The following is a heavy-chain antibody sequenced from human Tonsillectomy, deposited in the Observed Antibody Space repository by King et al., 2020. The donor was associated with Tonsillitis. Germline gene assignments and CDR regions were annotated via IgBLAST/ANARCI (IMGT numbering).Heavy chain of an antibody. CDR2: INPRGGST. CDR1: GYTFTSYY. J-gene: IGHJ3*02. V-gene: IGHV1-46*01. D-gene: IGHD1-1*01. CDR3: ASKLSQNAFDI. Sequence: QLVQSGAEVKKPGASVKVSCKASGYTFTSYYMHWVRQAPGQGLEWMGIINPRGGSTSYEQKFQGRVTMTRDTSTSTVYMERSSLRSEDTAVYYCASKLSQNAFDIWGQGTMVTVSS.